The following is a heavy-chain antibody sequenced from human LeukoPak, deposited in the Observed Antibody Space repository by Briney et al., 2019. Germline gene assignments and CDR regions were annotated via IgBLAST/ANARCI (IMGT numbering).Heavy chain of an antibody. CDR3: ARVLPSSLSRNQGGGWFDP. CDR1: GCSISSYY. D-gene: IGHD1-14*01. CDR2: SYHSGST. J-gene: IGHJ5*02. V-gene: IGHV4-59*01. Sequence: SETLSLTCTVSGCSISSYYWSWIRQPPGKRLEWIGFSYHSGSTNYNPPLKSRVTLSVATSKNQFSLKLTSVTTADRAVYYCARVLPSSLSRNQGGGWFDPWGQGTLVTVSS.